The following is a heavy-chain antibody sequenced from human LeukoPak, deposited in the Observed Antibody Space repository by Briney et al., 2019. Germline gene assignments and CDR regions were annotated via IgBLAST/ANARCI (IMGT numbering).Heavy chain of an antibody. J-gene: IGHJ4*02. CDR2: IYYSGST. CDR1: GGSINSNSYY. Sequence: SETLSLTCTVSGGSINSNSYYWGWIRQPPGKGLEWIVSIYYSGSTYYNPSLKSRVTISVDTSKNQFSLKLSSVTAADTAVYYCARQSSCSSTSCYPFDYWGQGTLVTVSS. V-gene: IGHV4-39*01. CDR3: ARQSSCSSTSCYPFDY. D-gene: IGHD2-2*01.